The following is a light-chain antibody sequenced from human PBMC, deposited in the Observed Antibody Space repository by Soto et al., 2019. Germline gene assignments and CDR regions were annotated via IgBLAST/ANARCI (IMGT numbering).Light chain of an antibody. Sequence: QSVLTQPPSAYATPGQRVSISCSGSNSNIGSNAVNWYQQLPGNAPRPLIYTNNQRPSGVPKRFSGSKTGTSASLAIGGLQSEDGADYYCAAWDDSLGAYVFGTGTKVTVX. J-gene: IGLJ1*01. CDR2: TNN. V-gene: IGLV1-44*01. CDR1: NSNIGSNA. CDR3: AAWDDSLGAYV.